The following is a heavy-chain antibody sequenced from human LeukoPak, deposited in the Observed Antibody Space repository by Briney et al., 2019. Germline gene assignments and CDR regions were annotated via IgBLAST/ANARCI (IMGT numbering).Heavy chain of an antibody. CDR3: ARCTVTTDWYFDL. CDR2: INPNSGGT. V-gene: IGHV1-2*02. Sequence: ASVKVSCKASGYTFTGYYMHWVRQAPGQGLEWMGWINPNSGGTNYAQKFQRRVTMTRDTSISTAYMELSRLRSDDTAVYYCARCTVTTDWYFDLWGRGTLVTVSS. D-gene: IGHD4-11*01. J-gene: IGHJ2*01. CDR1: GYTFTGYY.